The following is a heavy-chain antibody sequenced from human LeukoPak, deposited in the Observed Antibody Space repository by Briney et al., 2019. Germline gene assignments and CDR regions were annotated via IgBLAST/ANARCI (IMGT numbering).Heavy chain of an antibody. J-gene: IGHJ4*02. V-gene: IGHV1-69*01. D-gene: IGHD5-24*01. Sequence: ASVKVSCKASGGTFSSYAISWVRQAPGQGLEWMGGIIPIFGTANYAQKFQGRVTITADESTSTAYMELSSLRSDDTAVYYCARDGYNKDYWGQGTLVTVSS. CDR3: ARDGYNKDY. CDR2: IIPIFGTA. CDR1: GGTFSSYA.